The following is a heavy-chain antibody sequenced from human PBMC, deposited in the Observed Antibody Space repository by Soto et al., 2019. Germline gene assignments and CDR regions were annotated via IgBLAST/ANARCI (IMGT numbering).Heavy chain of an antibody. CDR2: INPNSGGT. V-gene: IGHV1-2*02. CDR3: ARVPSKYSSGWYAHFDY. J-gene: IGHJ4*02. Sequence: ASVKVSCKASGYTFTGYYMHRVRQAPGQGLEWMGWINPNSGGTNYAQKFQGRVTMTRDTSISTAYMELSRLRSDDTAVYYCARVPSKYSSGWYAHFDYWGQGTLVTVSS. D-gene: IGHD6-19*01. CDR1: GYTFTGYY.